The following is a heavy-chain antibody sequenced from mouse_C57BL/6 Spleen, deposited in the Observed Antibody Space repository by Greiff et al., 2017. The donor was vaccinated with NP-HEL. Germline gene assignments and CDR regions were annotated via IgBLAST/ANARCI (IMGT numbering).Heavy chain of an antibody. CDR2: INPGSGGT. CDR1: GYAFTNYL. V-gene: IGHV1-54*01. D-gene: IGHD1-1*01. CDR3: ARGDYYGSSSDWFFDV. Sequence: QVQLQQSGAELVRPGTSVKVSCKASGYAFTNYLIEWVKQRPGQGLEWIGVINPGSGGTNYNEKFKGKATLTADKSSSTAYMQLSSLTSEDSAVYFWARGDYYGSSSDWFFDVWGTGTTVTVSS. J-gene: IGHJ1*03.